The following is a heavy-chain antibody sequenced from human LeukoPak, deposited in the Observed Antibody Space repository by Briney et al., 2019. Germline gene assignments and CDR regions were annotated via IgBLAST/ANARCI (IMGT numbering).Heavy chain of an antibody. V-gene: IGHV4-39*01. J-gene: IGHJ4*02. CDR2: IYYSGST. CDR3: ASLLHYGSGEC. Sequence: SETLSLTCTVSGGSISSSSYYWGWIRQPPGKGLEWIRSIYYSGSTYYNPSLKSRVTISVDTSKDQFSLKLSSVTAADTAVYYCASLLHYGSGECWGQGTLVTVSS. CDR1: GGSISSSSYY. D-gene: IGHD3-10*01.